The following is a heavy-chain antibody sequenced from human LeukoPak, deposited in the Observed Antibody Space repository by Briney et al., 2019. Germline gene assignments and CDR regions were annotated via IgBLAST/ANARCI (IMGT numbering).Heavy chain of an antibody. Sequence: GGSLRLSCAASGLTFSSYWMSWVRQAPGKGLEWVANIKQDGSEKYYVDSVKGRFTISRDNAKNSLYLQMNSLRAEDTAVYYCARVAAAGYDYWGLGTLVTVSS. V-gene: IGHV3-7*01. J-gene: IGHJ4*02. CDR1: GLTFSSYW. CDR3: ARVAAAGYDY. D-gene: IGHD6-13*01. CDR2: IKQDGSEK.